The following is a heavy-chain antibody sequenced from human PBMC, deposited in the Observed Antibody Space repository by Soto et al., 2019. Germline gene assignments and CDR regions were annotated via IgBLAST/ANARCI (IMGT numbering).Heavy chain of an antibody. CDR3: EKLDVPFILPIAAAGLYYFDY. CDR1: GFTFSSYA. CDR2: ISGSGGST. J-gene: IGHJ4*02. V-gene: IGHV3-23*01. Sequence: GGSLRLSCAASGFTFSSYAMSWVRQAPGKGLEWVSAISGSGGSTYYADSVKGRFTISRDNSKNTLYLQMNSLRAEDTAVYYCEKLDVPFILPIAAAGLYYFDYWGQGTLVTVSS. D-gene: IGHD6-13*01.